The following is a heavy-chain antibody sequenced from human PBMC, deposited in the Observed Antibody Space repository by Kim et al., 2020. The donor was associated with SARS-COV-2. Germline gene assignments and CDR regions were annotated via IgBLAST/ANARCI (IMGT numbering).Heavy chain of an antibody. J-gene: IGHJ6*02. D-gene: IGHD3-16*01. V-gene: IGHV3-13*01. CDR2: IGTAGDT. CDR3: ARAGTTFGMDV. CDR1: GFTFSSYD. Sequence: GGSLRLSCAASGFTFSSYDMHWVRQATGKGLEWVSAIGTAGDTYYPGSVKGRFTISRENAKNSLYLQMNSLRAGDTAVYYCARAGTTFGMDVWGRGTTVTGFS.